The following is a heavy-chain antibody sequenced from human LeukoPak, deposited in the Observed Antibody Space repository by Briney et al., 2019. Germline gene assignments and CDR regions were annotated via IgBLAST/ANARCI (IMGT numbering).Heavy chain of an antibody. CDR3: ARASAYSGYETIDY. CDR1: DVSISTKSYY. J-gene: IGHJ4*02. V-gene: IGHV4-39*07. Sequence: SETLSLTCAVSDVSISTKSYYWGWVRQPPGKGLEWIGNVYYTGSTDYTPSLKSRVTISVDTSKNQSSLKLSSVTAADTAVYYCARASAYSGYETIDYWGQGTLVTVSS. CDR2: VYYTGST. D-gene: IGHD5-12*01.